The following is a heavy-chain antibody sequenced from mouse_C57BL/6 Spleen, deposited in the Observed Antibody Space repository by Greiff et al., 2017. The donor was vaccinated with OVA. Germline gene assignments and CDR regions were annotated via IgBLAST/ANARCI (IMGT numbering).Heavy chain of an antibody. CDR2: IYPGSGST. CDR3: ARWDYYGSRGAMDY. D-gene: IGHD1-1*01. J-gene: IGHJ4*01. V-gene: IGHV1-55*01. Sequence: QVQLQQPGAELVKPGASVKMSCKASGYTFTSYWITWVKQRPGQGLEWMGDIYPGSGSTNYNEKFKSKATLTVETASSTAYMQHSSLTAEDSAVYYCARWDYYGSRGAMDYWGQGTSVTVSS. CDR1: GYTFTSYW.